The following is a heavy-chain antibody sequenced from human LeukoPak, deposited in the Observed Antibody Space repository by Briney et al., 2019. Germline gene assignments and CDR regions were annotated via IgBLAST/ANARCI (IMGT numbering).Heavy chain of an antibody. CDR2: INPSGGST. Sequence: ASVKVCCKASGYTFTRCYMHWVRQAPGQGLEWMGIINPSGGSTSYTQKFQGRVTMTRDMSTSTVYMELSSLRSEDTAAYYCARDPHYDSSGYHFDYWAREPWSPSPQ. J-gene: IGHJ4*02. V-gene: IGHV1-46*01. D-gene: IGHD3-22*01. CDR3: ARDPHYDSSGYHFDY. CDR1: GYTFTRCY.